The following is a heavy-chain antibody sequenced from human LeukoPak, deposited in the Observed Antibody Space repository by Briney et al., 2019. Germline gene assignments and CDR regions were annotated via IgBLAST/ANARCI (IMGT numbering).Heavy chain of an antibody. V-gene: IGHV3-30*04. Sequence: GGSLTLACVPAGFSVHNFSMQWVRHPPESGREWVADISYDGRYDKYADSGKGPPSISRHHSESTGYLQMNSLRTEDTASYYCARVVGGQVWIHYFDFWGQGTLVTVSS. CDR3: ARVVGGQVWIHYFDF. D-gene: IGHD5-18*01. CDR2: ISYDGRYD. CDR1: GFSVHNFS. J-gene: IGHJ4*02.